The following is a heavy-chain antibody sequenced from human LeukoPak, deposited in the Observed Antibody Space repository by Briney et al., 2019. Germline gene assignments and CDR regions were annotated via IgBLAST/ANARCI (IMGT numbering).Heavy chain of an antibody. J-gene: IGHJ4*02. CDR1: GYSFTDYW. D-gene: IGHD5-18*01. CDR2: IDPSDSYT. Sequence: GESLKISCQGSGYSFTDYWISWVRQMPGKGLEWMGRIDPSDSYTNYSPSLQGHVTISADKSVSTAYLQWSSLKASDTAMYFCARRDSFVDFWGQGTLVTVSS. CDR3: ARRDSFVDF. V-gene: IGHV5-10-1*01.